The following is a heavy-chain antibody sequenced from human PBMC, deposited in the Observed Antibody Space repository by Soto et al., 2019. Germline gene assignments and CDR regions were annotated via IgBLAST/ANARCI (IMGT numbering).Heavy chain of an antibody. Sequence: QVQLVQSGAEVKKPGSSVKVSCKASGGTFSSYTISWVRQAPGQGLEWMGRITPILGIANYAQKFQGRVTITADKSTSTAYMELSSLRSEDTAVYYCARVPYGSGSSDFDYWGQGTLVTVSS. D-gene: IGHD3-10*01. CDR1: GGTFSSYT. V-gene: IGHV1-69*02. CDR3: ARVPYGSGSSDFDY. J-gene: IGHJ4*02. CDR2: ITPILGIA.